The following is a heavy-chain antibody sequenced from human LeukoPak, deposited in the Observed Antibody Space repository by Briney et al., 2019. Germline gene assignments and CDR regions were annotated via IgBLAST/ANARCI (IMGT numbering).Heavy chain of an antibody. CDR3: SRGRYGDYSRSGYYYGMDV. CDR1: GFTFSSYA. CDR2: IAFDGSNA. D-gene: IGHD4-17*01. Sequence: GGSLRLSCVASGFTFSSYAMHWVRQAPGKGLEWVTVIAFDGSNALYADSVKGRFTTSRDISKSTLYLEMNSLKAEDSAIYYCSRGRYGDYSRSGYYYGMDVWGQGTTVTVSS. V-gene: IGHV3-30-3*01. J-gene: IGHJ6*02.